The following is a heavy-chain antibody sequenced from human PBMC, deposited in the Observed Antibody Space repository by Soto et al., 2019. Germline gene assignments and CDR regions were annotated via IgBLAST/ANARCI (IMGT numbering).Heavy chain of an antibody. V-gene: IGHV3-23*01. D-gene: IGHD3-10*01. CDR3: AKELVRGVIIFENGMDV. CDR1: GFTFSSYA. J-gene: IGHJ6*04. Sequence: GSLRLSCAASGFTFSSYAMSWVRQAPGKGLEWVSAISGSGGSTYYADSVKGRFTISRDNSKNTLYLQMNSLRAEDTAAYYCAKELVRGVIIFENGMDVRGKGTTVTAPQ. CDR2: ISGSGGST.